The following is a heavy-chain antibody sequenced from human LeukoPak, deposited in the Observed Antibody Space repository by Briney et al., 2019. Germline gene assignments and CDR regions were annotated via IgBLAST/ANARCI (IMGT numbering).Heavy chain of an antibody. Sequence: PGGSLRLSCAASGFTFSNYVIHWVRQAPGKGLEWVAVISYDGSNKYYADSVKGRFTISRDNSKNTLYLQMNSLRAEDTAVYYCAKNMEYYDLWSGPKFDYWGQGTLVTVSS. CDR3: AKNMEYYDLWSGPKFDY. CDR1: GFTFSNYV. J-gene: IGHJ4*02. CDR2: ISYDGSNK. D-gene: IGHD3-3*01. V-gene: IGHV3-30-3*02.